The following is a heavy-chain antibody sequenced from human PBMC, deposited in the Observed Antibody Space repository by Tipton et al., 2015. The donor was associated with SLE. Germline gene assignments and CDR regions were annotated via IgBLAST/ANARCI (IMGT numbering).Heavy chain of an antibody. CDR1: GGSISSNY. Sequence: LRLSCSVSGGSISSNYWIWIRQPPGKGLEWIGYISDRGGTNYNPSLKSRFTISVDTSKNQFSLKLSSVTAADTAVYYCARSLSRKWTLDRWGQGTLVTVSS. D-gene: IGHD1-26*01. V-gene: IGHV4-59*12. CDR2: ISDRGGT. J-gene: IGHJ5*02. CDR3: ARSLSRKWTLDR.